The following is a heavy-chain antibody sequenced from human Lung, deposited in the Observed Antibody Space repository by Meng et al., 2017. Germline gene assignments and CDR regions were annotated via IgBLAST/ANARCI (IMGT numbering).Heavy chain of an antibody. Sequence: LVQAGAEVKQPGASVKVPCKPSGYNFPDYHIHWVRRAPGQGLEWMGRINPKSGDTHYAQKFQARVTMTGDTSISTAYMELSGLRSDDTAMYYCARDEDISAAGKLFGDYWGQGTLVTVSS. CDR1: GYNFPDYH. J-gene: IGHJ4*02. CDR3: ARDEDISAAGKLFGDY. CDR2: INPKSGDT. V-gene: IGHV1-2*06. D-gene: IGHD6-25*01.